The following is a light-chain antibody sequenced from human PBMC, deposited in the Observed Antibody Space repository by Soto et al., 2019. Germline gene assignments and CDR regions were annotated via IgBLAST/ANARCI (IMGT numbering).Light chain of an antibody. CDR2: KGS. J-gene: IGLJ2*01. CDR3: CSYAGSSSHLV. Sequence: QSALTQPASASGSPGQSITISCSGTSCDVGSYNLVSWYQQHPGKAHKLMIYKGSKRPSGVSNRFSGSKSGNTASLTISGLQAEDEADYYCCSYAGSSSHLVFGGGTKVTVL. V-gene: IGLV2-23*01. CDR1: SCDVGSYNL.